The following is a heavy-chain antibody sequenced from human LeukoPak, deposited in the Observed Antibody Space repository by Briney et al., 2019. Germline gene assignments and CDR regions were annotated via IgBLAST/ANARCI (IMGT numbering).Heavy chain of an antibody. Sequence: GASVKVSCKASGYTFTNYGISWVRQAPGQGLEWMGWISAYNGNTNYAQKLQGRVTMTTDTSTSTAYMELRSLRSDDTAMYYCARDHHDYVWGSYHTPFDYWGQGTLVTVSS. CDR2: ISAYNGNT. CDR3: ARDHHDYVWGSYHTPFDY. D-gene: IGHD3-16*01. J-gene: IGHJ4*02. CDR1: GYTFTNYG. V-gene: IGHV1-18*01.